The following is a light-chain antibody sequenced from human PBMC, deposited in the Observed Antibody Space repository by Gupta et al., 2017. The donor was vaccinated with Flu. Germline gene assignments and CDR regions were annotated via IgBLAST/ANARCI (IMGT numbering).Light chain of an antibody. CDR1: SSDVGGYNY. CDR3: CSDAGSDTWV. CDR2: DVT. J-gene: IGLJ3*02. Sequence: QSALTQPRSVSGSPGQSVTISCTGTSSDVGGYNYVSWYQQHPGKAPKIMIYDVTKRPSGVPDRFSGSKSGNTASLTISGLQAEDESDYYCCSDAGSDTWVFGGGTKLAVL. V-gene: IGLV2-11*01.